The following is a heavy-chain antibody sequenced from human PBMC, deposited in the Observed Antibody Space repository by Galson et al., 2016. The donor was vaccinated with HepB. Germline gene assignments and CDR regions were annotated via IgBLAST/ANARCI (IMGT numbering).Heavy chain of an antibody. CDR2: ISGSGWTT. V-gene: IGHV3-23*01. CDR3: AKVETTAFLPFDF. D-gene: IGHD5-18*01. J-gene: IGHJ4*02. Sequence: SLRLSCAASGFIFSSYAMSWVRQAPGKGLEWVSGISGSGWTTFYADSVKGRFTISRDNSKNTLFLQMDSLRAEDSAIYFCAKVETTAFLPFDFWGQGTLVTVSS. CDR1: GFIFSSYA.